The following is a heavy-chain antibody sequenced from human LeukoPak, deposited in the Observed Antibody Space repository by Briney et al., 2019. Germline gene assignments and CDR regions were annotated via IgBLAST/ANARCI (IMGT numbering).Heavy chain of an antibody. J-gene: IGHJ4*02. CDR1: GYTFTSYA. Sequence: GASVKVSCKASGYTFTSYAISWVRQAPGQGLEWMGWISADNGNTDYAQRFQGRVTMTTDTSTSTAYMELRSLRYDDTAVYYCARDRYGVRSGSCDYWGQGTLVTVSS. D-gene: IGHD1-26*01. CDR2: ISADNGNT. V-gene: IGHV1-18*01. CDR3: ARDRYGVRSGSCDY.